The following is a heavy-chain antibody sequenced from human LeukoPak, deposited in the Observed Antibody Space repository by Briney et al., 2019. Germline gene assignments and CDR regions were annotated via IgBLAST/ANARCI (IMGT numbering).Heavy chain of an antibody. J-gene: IGHJ4*02. CDR2: INPNSGGT. D-gene: IGHD3-9*01. CDR1: GYTFTGYY. CDR3: ARGSGVRYFDWLLGGTDY. V-gene: IGHV1-2*02. Sequence: ASVKVSCKASGYTFTGYYMHWVRQAPGQGLEWMGWINPNSGGTNYAQKFQGRVTMTRDTSISTAYMELSRLRSDDTAVYYCARGSGVRYFDWLLGGTDYWGQGTLVTVSS.